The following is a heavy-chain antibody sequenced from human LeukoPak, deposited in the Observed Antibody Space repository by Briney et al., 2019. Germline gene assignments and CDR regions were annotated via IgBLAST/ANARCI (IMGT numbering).Heavy chain of an antibody. V-gene: IGHV4-4*02. CDR3: ARGGGLPYYYGSGSYSA. D-gene: IGHD3-10*01. Sequence: SETLSLTCAVSGGSISSSNWWSWVRQPPGKGLEWIGEIYHSGSTNYNPSLKSRVTISVDTSKNQFSLKLSSVTAADTAVYYCARGGGLPYYYGSGSYSAWGQGTLVTVSS. J-gene: IGHJ5*02. CDR1: GGSISSSNW. CDR2: IYHSGST.